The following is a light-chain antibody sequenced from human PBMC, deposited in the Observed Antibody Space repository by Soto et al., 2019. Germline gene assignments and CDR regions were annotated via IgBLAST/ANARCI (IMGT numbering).Light chain of an antibody. V-gene: IGLV2-14*01. Sequence: QSALTQPASVSGSPGQSITISCTGTSSDVGGYNSVSWYQQHPGKAPKLMIYDVSNRPSGVSNRFSGSKSGNTASLTISGLQAEDEADYYYSSYTSSSTLEFGGGTKLTVL. CDR2: DVS. CDR3: SSYTSSSTLE. CDR1: SSDVGGYNS. J-gene: IGLJ2*01.